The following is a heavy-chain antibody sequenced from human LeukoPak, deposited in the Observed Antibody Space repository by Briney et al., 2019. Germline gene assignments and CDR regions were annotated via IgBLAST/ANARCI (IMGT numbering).Heavy chain of an antibody. V-gene: IGHV3-7*04. CDR1: GFSFRSFW. J-gene: IGHJ4*02. CDR3: ARVLWFGGIYYFDY. CDR2: IKEDGSDK. Sequence: PGGSLRLSCAASGFSFRSFWMSWVRQAPGKGLEWVASIKEDGSDKYYVESVKGRFTISRENARNSLYLQMNSLRAEDTAVYYRARVLWFGGIYYFDYWGQGTLVTVSS. D-gene: IGHD3-10*01.